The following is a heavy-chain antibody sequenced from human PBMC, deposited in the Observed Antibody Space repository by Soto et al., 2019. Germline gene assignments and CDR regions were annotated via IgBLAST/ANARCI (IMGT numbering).Heavy chain of an antibody. D-gene: IGHD1-1*01. CDR2: INGGNGHT. CDR1: GYPFSTYP. Sequence: QVQVVQSGAGGKNPGAQVKFSGKALGYPFSTYPFNWVPQAPEKGLEWMGWINGGNGHTRYSQKFKERVTISRDTPASTAYMELSGLRSEDTAVYYCARGKGMEENYYYYGMDVWGQGTTVTVSS. V-gene: IGHV1-3*01. J-gene: IGHJ6*02. CDR3: ARGKGMEENYYYYGMDV.